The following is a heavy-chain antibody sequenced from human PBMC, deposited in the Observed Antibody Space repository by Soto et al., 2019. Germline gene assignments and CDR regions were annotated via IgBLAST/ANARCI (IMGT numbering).Heavy chain of an antibody. V-gene: IGHV4-34*01. CDR3: ARESHDILTGPPWVWYCDL. Sequence: QVQLQQWGAGPLRPLETLSLTCGVSGGSFSGYYWAWIRQSPGKGLEWIGEINDRGSINYNPSLKIRVSISVDTSKNHYSLHQRSVPAADTAAYYCARESHDILTGPPWVWYCDLWGRGTLVTVSS. CDR1: GGSFSGYY. J-gene: IGHJ2*01. D-gene: IGHD3-9*01. CDR2: INDRGSI.